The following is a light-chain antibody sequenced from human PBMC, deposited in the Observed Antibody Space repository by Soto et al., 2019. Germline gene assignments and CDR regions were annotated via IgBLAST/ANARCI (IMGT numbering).Light chain of an antibody. Sequence: DIPLTQSPSSLSASLGHRVTITCRASQSISTYLSWYQQKPGKAPKLLIYAAASLQSGVPSTFSGSGSGTDFTLTISSLQPEDFAAYYCQQSYSSPRTFGPGTKVD. CDR3: QQSYSSPRT. CDR1: QSISTY. V-gene: IGKV1-39*01. CDR2: AAA. J-gene: IGKJ3*01.